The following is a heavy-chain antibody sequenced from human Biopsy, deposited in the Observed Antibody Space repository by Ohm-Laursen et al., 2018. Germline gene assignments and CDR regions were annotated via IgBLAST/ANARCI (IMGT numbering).Heavy chain of an antibody. V-gene: IGHV4-61*01. CDR1: GNSIIPSGPEN. CDR2: IYSGGNT. D-gene: IGHD2/OR15-2a*01. Sequence: SDTLSPTCTLSGNSIIPSGPENWSWIRQPPGQGLQYIGFIYSGGNTNYNPSLRSRVTMSVDTSKNQFSLRLNSVTAADTAVYYCARGMRTTGWPYFDYWGQGILVTVSS. J-gene: IGHJ4*02. CDR3: ARGMRTTGWPYFDY.